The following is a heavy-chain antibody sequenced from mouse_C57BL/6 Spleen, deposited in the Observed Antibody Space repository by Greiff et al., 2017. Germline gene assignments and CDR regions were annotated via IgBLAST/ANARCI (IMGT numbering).Heavy chain of an antibody. CDR2: ISDGGSYT. V-gene: IGHV5-4*01. J-gene: IGHJ2*01. D-gene: IGHD2-1*01. CDR1: GFTFSSYA. CDR3: AKIYYGNFHYFDY. Sequence: EVQLVESGGGLVKPGGSLKLSCAASGFTFSSYAMSWVRQTPEKRLEWVATISDGGSYTYYPDNVKGRFTISRDNAKNNLYLQMSHLKSEDTAMYYCAKIYYGNFHYFDYWGQGTTLTVSS.